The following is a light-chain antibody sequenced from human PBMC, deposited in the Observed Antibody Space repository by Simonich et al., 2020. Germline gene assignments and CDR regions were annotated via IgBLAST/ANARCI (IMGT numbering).Light chain of an antibody. CDR2: DAS. Sequence: EIVLTQSPATLSLSPGERATLSCRASQSVSSYLAWYQQKPGQAPRLLIYDASKRPTGIPARFSGSGSGTDFTLTISSLEPEDFAVYYCQQRSNWPPITFGQGTRLEIK. J-gene: IGKJ5*01. CDR1: QSVSSY. V-gene: IGKV3-11*01. CDR3: QQRSNWPPIT.